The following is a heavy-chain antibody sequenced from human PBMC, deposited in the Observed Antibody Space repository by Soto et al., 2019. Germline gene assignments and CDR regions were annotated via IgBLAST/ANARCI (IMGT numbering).Heavy chain of an antibody. CDR2: IYYSGST. D-gene: IGHD2-15*01. Sequence: PSETLSLTCTVSGGSISSGGYYWSWIRQHPGKGLEWIGYIYYSGSTYYNPSLKSRVTISVDTSKNQFSLKLSSVTAADTAVYYCARGRRGGVVAATSYFDHWGQGTLVTVYS. CDR3: ARGRRGGVVAATSYFDH. CDR1: GGSISSGGYY. V-gene: IGHV4-31*03. J-gene: IGHJ4*02.